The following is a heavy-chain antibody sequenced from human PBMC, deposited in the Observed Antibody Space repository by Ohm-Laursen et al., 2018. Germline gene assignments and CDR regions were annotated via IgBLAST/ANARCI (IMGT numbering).Heavy chain of an antibody. V-gene: IGHV3-30*18. CDR3: AKGVYGFVDIVATSTSALDY. D-gene: IGHD5-12*01. J-gene: IGHJ4*02. CDR2: ISYDGSNK. CDR1: GFTFSSYG. Sequence: SLRLSCTASGFTFSSYGMHWVRQAPGKGLEWVAVISYDGSNKYYADSVKGRFTISRDNSKNTLYLQMNSLRAEDTAVYYCAKGVYGFVDIVATSTSALDYWGQGTLVTVSS.